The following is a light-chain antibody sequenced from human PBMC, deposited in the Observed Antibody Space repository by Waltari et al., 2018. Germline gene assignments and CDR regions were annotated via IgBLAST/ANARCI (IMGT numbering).Light chain of an antibody. V-gene: IGLV3-21*04. CDR3: QVWDSGDDHVV. CDR1: SIGSRS. Sequence: SYALTQPPSVSVAPGKTARITCGGNSIGSRSVHSYQQKPGQAPVLVIHYDNDRPSGIPERISGSKSGNTATLTISRVEAGDEADYYCQVWDSGDDHVVFGGGTKLTVL. CDR2: YDN. J-gene: IGLJ2*01.